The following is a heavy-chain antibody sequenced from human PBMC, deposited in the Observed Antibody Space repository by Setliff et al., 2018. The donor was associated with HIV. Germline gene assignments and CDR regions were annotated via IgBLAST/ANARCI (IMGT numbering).Heavy chain of an antibody. D-gene: IGHD2-2*01. CDR3: ARAALRYCTSTSCPRVDAFDI. V-gene: IGHV3-7*03. CDR1: GLSFSSYV. CDR2: IKQDGITK. J-gene: IGHJ3*02. Sequence: GGSLRLSCAASGLSFSSYVMSWVRQAPGKGLEWVASIKQDGITKYYADSVKGRFTISRDNAKNSLYLQMNSVRADDTAVYYCARAALRYCTSTSCPRVDAFDIWGQGTMVTVSS.